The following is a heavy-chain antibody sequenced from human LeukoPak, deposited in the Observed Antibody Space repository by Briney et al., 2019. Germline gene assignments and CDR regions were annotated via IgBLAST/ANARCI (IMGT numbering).Heavy chain of an antibody. CDR2: MNPNSGNT. V-gene: IGHV1-8*01. Sequence: ASVKVSCKASGYTFTSYDINWVRQATGQGLEWMGWMNPNSGNTGYAQKFQGRVTMTRNTSISTAYMELSSLRSEDTAVYYCARGPGRYYDYVWGSYRFDYWGQGTTVTVSS. CDR3: ARGPGRYYDYVWGSYRFDY. CDR1: GYTFTSYD. J-gene: IGHJ4*03. D-gene: IGHD3-16*02.